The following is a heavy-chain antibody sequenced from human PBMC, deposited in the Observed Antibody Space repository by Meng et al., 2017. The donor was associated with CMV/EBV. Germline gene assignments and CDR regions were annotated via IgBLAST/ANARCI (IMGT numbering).Heavy chain of an antibody. CDR1: GFTFSSYA. Sequence: GETLKISCAASGFTFSSYAMSWVRQAPGKGLEWVSAISGSGGSTYYADSVKGRFTISRDNSKNTLYLQMNSLRAEDTAVYYCAKQDSGGFDPWGQGTLVTVSS. CDR3: AKQDSGGFDP. J-gene: IGHJ5*02. CDR2: ISGSGGST. D-gene: IGHD3/OR15-3a*01. V-gene: IGHV3-23*01.